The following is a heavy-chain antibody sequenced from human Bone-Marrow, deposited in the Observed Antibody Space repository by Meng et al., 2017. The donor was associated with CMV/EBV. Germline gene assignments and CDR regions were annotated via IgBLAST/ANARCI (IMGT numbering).Heavy chain of an antibody. J-gene: IGHJ6*02. D-gene: IGHD2-15*01. V-gene: IGHV3-30*02. Sequence: GESLKISCAASGFTFSSYGMHWVRQAPGKGLEWVAFIRYDGINKYYADSVKGRFTISRDNSKNTLYLQMNSLRAEDTAVYYCAKGSDCSGGSCYYYGMDVWGQGTTVTVSS. CDR1: GFTFSSYG. CDR2: IRYDGINK. CDR3: AKGSDCSGGSCYYYGMDV.